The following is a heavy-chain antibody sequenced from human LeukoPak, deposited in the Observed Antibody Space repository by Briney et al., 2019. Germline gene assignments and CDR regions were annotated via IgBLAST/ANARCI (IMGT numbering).Heavy chain of an antibody. D-gene: IGHD6-13*01. CDR3: ARDRGYSSSWYFDY. V-gene: IGHV4-39*02. J-gene: IGHJ4*02. CDR1: GGSIRSSYYY. Sequence: PSETLSLTCTVSGGSIRSSYYYWGWVRQPPGKGLEWIGSIYDSGSTYYNPSLKSRVTISVDTSKNQFSLKLNSVTAADTAVYYCARDRGYSSSWYFDYWGQGTLVTVSS. CDR2: IYDSGST.